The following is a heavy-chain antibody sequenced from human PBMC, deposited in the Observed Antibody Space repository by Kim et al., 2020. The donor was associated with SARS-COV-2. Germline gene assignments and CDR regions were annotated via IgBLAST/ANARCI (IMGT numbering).Heavy chain of an antibody. J-gene: IGHJ3*02. Sequence: SQTLSLTCAISGDSVSSNSVAWHWIRQSPSRGLEWLGRTYYRSKWSNNYAVSVKGRITINPDTSKNQFSLQLNSVTPDDTAAYYCARGNHYAFDIWGQGTMVTVSS. CDR2: TYYRSKWSN. CDR1: GDSVSSNSVA. D-gene: IGHD1-26*01. V-gene: IGHV6-1*01. CDR3: ARGNHYAFDI.